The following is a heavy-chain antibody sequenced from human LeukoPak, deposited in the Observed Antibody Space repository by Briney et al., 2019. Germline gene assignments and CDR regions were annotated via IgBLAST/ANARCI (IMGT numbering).Heavy chain of an antibody. CDR3: ARGLPKLLWFGELFWFDP. V-gene: IGHV4-4*07. D-gene: IGHD3-10*01. J-gene: IGHJ5*02. Sequence: SKTLSLTCSVSGGSISSYYWSWIRQPAGKGLEWIGRIYTSGSTNYNPSLKSRVTMSVDTSKNQFSLKLSSVTAADTAVYYCARGLPKLLWFGELFWFDPWGQGTLVTVSS. CDR1: GGSISSYY. CDR2: IYTSGST.